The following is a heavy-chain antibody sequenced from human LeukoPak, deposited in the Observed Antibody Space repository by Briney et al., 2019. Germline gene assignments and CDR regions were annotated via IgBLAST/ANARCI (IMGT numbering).Heavy chain of an antibody. CDR2: INKDGDDI. D-gene: IGHD3-16*01. V-gene: IGHV3-74*01. CDR3: ARGSLRDGGLLIDH. CDR1: GFTFSGYW. Sequence: GGSLRLSCAASGFTFSGYWMHWVRQGPGKGLVWVSRINKDGDDISYADSVEGRFAIARDNVRSTVSPQMSSLRVEDTAVYYCARGSLRDGGLLIDHWGQGALVTVSS. J-gene: IGHJ4*02.